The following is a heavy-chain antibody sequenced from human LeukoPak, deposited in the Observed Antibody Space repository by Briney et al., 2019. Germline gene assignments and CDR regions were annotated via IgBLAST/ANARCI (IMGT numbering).Heavy chain of an antibody. CDR3: ARAAPDVWGSYRYTPYY. J-gene: IGHJ4*02. CDR2: ISSSSSYI. V-gene: IGHV3-21*01. Sequence: PGGSLRLSCAASGFTFSSYSMNWVRQAPGKGLEWVSSISSSSSYIYYADSVKARFTISRDNAKNSLYLQMNSLRAEDTAVYYCARAAPDVWGSYRYTPYYWGQGTLVTVSS. CDR1: GFTFSSYS. D-gene: IGHD3-16*02.